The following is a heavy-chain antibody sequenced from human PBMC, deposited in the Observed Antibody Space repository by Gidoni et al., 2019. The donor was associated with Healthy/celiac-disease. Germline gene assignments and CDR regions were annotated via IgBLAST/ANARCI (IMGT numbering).Heavy chain of an antibody. V-gene: IGHV1-2*02. CDR2: INPNSGGT. Sequence: QVQLVQSGAEVKKPGASVKVSCKASGYTFTGYYIHWVRPAPGQGLEWMGWINPNSGGTNYAQKFQGRVTMTRDTSISTAYMELSRLRSDDTAVYYCARDLSKDIVVVPAAEGSLYYGMDVWGQGTTVTVSS. D-gene: IGHD2-2*01. CDR1: GYTFTGYY. CDR3: ARDLSKDIVVVPAAEGSLYYGMDV. J-gene: IGHJ6*02.